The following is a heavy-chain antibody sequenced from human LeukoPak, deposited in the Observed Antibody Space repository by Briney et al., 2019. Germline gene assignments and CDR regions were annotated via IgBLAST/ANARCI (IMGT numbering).Heavy chain of an antibody. D-gene: IGHD6-19*01. CDR3: ARWMDGRGS. J-gene: IGHJ5*02. CDR1: GGSFSGYY. V-gene: IGHV4-34*01. Sequence: SETLSLTCAVYGGSFSGYYWSWIRQPPGKGLEWIGEINHSGNTNYNPSLKSRVTISVDTSKNQFSLKLTSVTAADTAVYYCARWMDGRGSWGQGTLVTVSS. CDR2: INHSGNT.